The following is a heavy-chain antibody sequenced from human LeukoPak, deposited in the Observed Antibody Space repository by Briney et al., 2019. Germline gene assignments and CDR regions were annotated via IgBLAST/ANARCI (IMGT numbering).Heavy chain of an antibody. Sequence: GGSLRLSCAASGFTFSGHWIHWVRQPPGMGLVWVSRINERGTDSMYAESVKGRFTISRDNAKNTVYLQMNSLRVEDTAVYYCVRDETLWTLDWWGQGTLVSVSS. D-gene: IGHD1-1*01. CDR3: VRDETLWTLDW. V-gene: IGHV3-74*03. CDR1: GFTFSGHW. CDR2: INERGTDS. J-gene: IGHJ4*02.